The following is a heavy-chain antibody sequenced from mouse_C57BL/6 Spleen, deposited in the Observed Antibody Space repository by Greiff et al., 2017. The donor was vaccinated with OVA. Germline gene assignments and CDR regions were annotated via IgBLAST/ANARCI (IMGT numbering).Heavy chain of an antibody. J-gene: IGHJ2*01. Sequence: VQLQQSGAELVRPGASVKLSCTASGFNIKDDYMHWVKQRPEQGLEWIGWIDPENGDTEYASKFQGKATITADTSSTTAYLQLSSLTSEDTAVYYCTTDGSSPFDDWGQGTTLTVSS. V-gene: IGHV14-4*01. D-gene: IGHD1-1*01. CDR2: IDPENGDT. CDR3: TTDGSSPFDD. CDR1: GFNIKDDY.